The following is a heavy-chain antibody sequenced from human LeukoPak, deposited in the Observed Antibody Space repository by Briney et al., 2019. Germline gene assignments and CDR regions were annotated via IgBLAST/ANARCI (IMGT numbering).Heavy chain of an antibody. CDR1: GFTFGDYA. V-gene: IGHV3-49*03. Sequence: GGSLRLSYTASGFTFGDYAMSWFRQAPGKGLEWVGFIRSKAYGGTTEYAASVKGRFTISRDDSKSIGYLQMNSLKTEDTAVYYCTGFLEWLGFIDYWGQGTLVTVSS. CDR2: IRSKAYGGTT. D-gene: IGHD3-3*01. CDR3: TGFLEWLGFIDY. J-gene: IGHJ4*02.